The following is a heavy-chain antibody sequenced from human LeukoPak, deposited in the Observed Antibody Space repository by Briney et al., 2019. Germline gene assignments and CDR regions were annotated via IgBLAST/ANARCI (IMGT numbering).Heavy chain of an antibody. CDR1: GYTFTINH. CDR3: AKLATSDTGETY. Sequence: ASVKVSCKASGYTFTINHRHWVRQAPGQALEWMGVLNPSGDSTTYAQNFQGSVTMTRDTSTSTVYMELRSLRSEDTAIYYCAKLATSDTGETYWGQGTLVTVSS. D-gene: IGHD3-16*01. V-gene: IGHV1-46*01. J-gene: IGHJ4*02. CDR2: LNPSGDST.